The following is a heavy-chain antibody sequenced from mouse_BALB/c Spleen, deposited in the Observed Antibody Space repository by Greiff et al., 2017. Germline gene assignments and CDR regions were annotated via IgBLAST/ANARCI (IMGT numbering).Heavy chain of an antibody. CDR2: INPYNDGT. J-gene: IGHJ2*01. V-gene: IGHV1-14*01. Sequence: EVHLVESGPELVKPGASVKMSCKASGYTFTSYVMHWVKQKPGQGLEWIGYINPYNDGTKYNEKFKGKATLTSDKSSSTAYMELSSLTSEDSAVYYCARSLPYGNPDYWGQGTTLTVSS. CDR1: GYTFTSYV. D-gene: IGHD2-10*02. CDR3: ARSLPYGNPDY.